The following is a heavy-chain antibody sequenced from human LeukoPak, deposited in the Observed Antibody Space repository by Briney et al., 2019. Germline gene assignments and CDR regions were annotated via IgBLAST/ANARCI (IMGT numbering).Heavy chain of an antibody. J-gene: IGHJ5*02. CDR2: ISAYNGNT. CDR1: GYTFTSYG. V-gene: IGHV1-18*01. D-gene: IGHD6-19*01. CDR3: ARARSRLVLYWFDP. Sequence: GASVKVSCKASGYTFTSYGISWVRQAPGQGLEWMGWISAYNGNTNYAQKLQGRVTMTTDTSTSTAYMELSSLRSEDTAVYYCARARSRLVLYWFDPWGQGTLVTVSS.